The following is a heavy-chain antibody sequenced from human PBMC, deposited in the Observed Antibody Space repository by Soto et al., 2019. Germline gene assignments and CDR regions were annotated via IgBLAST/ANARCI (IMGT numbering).Heavy chain of an antibody. V-gene: IGHV1-69*01. CDR3: ARDIYYDSSGYYYYYGMDV. J-gene: IGHJ6*02. Sequence: QVQLVQSGAEVKKPGSSVKVSCKASGGTFSSYAISWVRQAPGQGLEWMGGIIPIFGTANYAQKFQGRVTITADESTSTAYMERSSLRSEDTAVYYCARDIYYDSSGYYYYYGMDVWGQGTTVTVSS. CDR2: IIPIFGTA. D-gene: IGHD3-22*01. CDR1: GGTFSSYA.